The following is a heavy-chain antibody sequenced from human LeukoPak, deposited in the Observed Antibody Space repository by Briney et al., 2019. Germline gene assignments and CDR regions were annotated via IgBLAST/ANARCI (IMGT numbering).Heavy chain of an antibody. CDR1: GYTFTGYY. CDR3: ARVARVTMVRGVWFDP. D-gene: IGHD3-10*01. CDR2: INPNSGGT. V-gene: IGHV1-2*06. Sequence: GASVKVSCKASGYTFTGYYMHWVRQAPGQGLEWMGRINPNSGGTNYAQKFQGRVTMTRDTSISTAYMELSRLRSDDTAVYYCARVARVTMVRGVWFDPWGQGTLVTVSS. J-gene: IGHJ5*02.